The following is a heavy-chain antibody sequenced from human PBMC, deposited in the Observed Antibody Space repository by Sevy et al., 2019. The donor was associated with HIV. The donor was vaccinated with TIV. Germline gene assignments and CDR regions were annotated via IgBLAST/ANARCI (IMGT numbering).Heavy chain of an antibody. Sequence: GGSLRLSCAVSGFTFDDYAMHWVRQAPGKGLEWVSLISWDGGSTYYADSLKGRFTISRDNSKNSLYLQMNSLIAEDTALYYCAKPYRIAVAGDYYYSGMDVWGQGTTVTVSS. CDR2: ISWDGGST. V-gene: IGHV3-43D*03. CDR3: AKPYRIAVAGDYYYSGMDV. CDR1: GFTFDDYA. J-gene: IGHJ6*02. D-gene: IGHD6-13*01.